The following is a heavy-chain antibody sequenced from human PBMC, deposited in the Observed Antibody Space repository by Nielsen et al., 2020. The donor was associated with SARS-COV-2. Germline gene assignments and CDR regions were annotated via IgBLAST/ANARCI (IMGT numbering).Heavy chain of an antibody. J-gene: IGHJ1*01. CDR2: ISGSGSYT. V-gene: IGHV3-11*03. D-gene: IGHD2-15*01. Sequence: GESLRLSCTASGFTFSDSFLSWIRQAPGKGLEWVSYISGSGSYTNYADSLKGRFTISRDNAKNSLYLQMDSLRADDTAFYYCARSGHCNGGICYFTEYFQDWGQGTLVTVSS. CDR3: ARSGHCNGGICYFTEYFQD. CDR1: GFTFSDSF.